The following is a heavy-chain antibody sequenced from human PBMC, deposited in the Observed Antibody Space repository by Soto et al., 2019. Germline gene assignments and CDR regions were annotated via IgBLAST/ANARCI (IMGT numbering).Heavy chain of an antibody. CDR3: ARDRNWKGYYLMDV. Sequence: SETLSLTCTVSGGSISSYYWNWIRQPPGKGLEWIGYIYYSGSTNYNPSLKSRVTISVDTSKNQFSLKLSSVTAADTAVYYCARDRNWKGYYLMDVWGQGTTVTVSS. J-gene: IGHJ6*02. V-gene: IGHV4-59*01. CDR2: IYYSGST. D-gene: IGHD1-1*01. CDR1: GGSISSYY.